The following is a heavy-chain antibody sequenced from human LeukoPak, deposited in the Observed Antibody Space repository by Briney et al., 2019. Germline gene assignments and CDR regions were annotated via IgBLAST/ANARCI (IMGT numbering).Heavy chain of an antibody. CDR2: LNPSIGTT. CDR1: GYTFTSYY. V-gene: IGHV1-46*01. D-gene: IGHD1-1*01. Sequence: ASVKVSCKASGYTFTSYYIHWVRQAPGQGLKWMGILNPSIGTTDYAQNFQGRVTMTRDTSTSTVYMELSSLRSEDTAVYYCARSGGGYVDAFDIWGPGTMVTVSS. CDR3: ARSGGGYVDAFDI. J-gene: IGHJ3*02.